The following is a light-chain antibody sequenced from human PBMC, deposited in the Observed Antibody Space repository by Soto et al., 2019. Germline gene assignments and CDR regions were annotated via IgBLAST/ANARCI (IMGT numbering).Light chain of an antibody. CDR1: NIGRKV. CDR3: QVWDISSDHVV. Sequence: SSELTQPHSVSVAPGKTARITCGGNNIGRKVVHWYQQKPGQAPVLVIYYDSDRPSGIPERFSGSNSGNTATLTISSVEAGDEDDYYCQVWDISSDHVVFGGGTELTVL. J-gene: IGLJ2*01. V-gene: IGLV3-21*04. CDR2: YDS.